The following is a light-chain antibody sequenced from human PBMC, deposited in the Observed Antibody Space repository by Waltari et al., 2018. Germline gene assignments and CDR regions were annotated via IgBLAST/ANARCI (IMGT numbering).Light chain of an antibody. J-gene: IGLJ2*01. CDR1: SLRSYY. V-gene: IGLV3-19*01. CDR3: NSRDSSGNHLV. Sequence: SSELTQDPAVSVALGQTVRITCPGDSLRSYYARWYQQKPGPAPVLVIYGKNNRPSGIPDRFSGSSSGNTASLTITGAQAEDEADYYCNSRDSSGNHLVFGGGTKLTVL. CDR2: GKN.